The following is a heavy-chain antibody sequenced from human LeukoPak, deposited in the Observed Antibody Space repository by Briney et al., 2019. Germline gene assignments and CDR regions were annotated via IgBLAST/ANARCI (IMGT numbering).Heavy chain of an antibody. Sequence: ASVKVSCKASGYTFTSYYMHWVRQAPGQGLKWMGIINPSGGSTSYAQKFQGRVTMTRDTSTSTVYMELSSLRSEDTAVYYCARDQVPAHGIDYWGQGTLVTVSS. D-gene: IGHD2-2*01. J-gene: IGHJ4*02. CDR2: INPSGGST. CDR1: GYTFTSYY. V-gene: IGHV1-46*01. CDR3: ARDQVPAHGIDY.